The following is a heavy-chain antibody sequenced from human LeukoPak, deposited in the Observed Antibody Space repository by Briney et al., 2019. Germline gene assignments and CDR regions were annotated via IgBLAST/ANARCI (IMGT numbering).Heavy chain of an antibody. D-gene: IGHD5-18*01. V-gene: IGHV3-48*01. CDR1: GFTFSSYS. CDR3: AREGIPDTAMAMCNWFDP. J-gene: IGHJ5*02. Sequence: GGSLRLSCAASGFTFSSYSMNWVRQAPGKGLEWVSYISSSSSTIYYADSVKGRFTISRDNAKNSLYLQMNSLRAEDTAVYYCAREGIPDTAMAMCNWFDPWGQGTLVTVSS. CDR2: ISSSSSTI.